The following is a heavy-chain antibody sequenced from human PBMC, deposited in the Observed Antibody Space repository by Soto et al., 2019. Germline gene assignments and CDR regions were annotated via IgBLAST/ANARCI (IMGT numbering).Heavy chain of an antibody. CDR1: GYIFSSYG. J-gene: IGHJ4*02. D-gene: IGHD3-22*01. Sequence: QVQLVQSGPEVKNPGASVKVSCKASGYIFSSYGLTWVRQAPGQGLEWMGWISAYNGNTYYAQKFHDRVTLTTDTSPSTASMELRSLRADDKAVDFCARDSSSGHIDDWGQGTLVTVSS. V-gene: IGHV1-18*01. CDR3: ARDSSSGHIDD. CDR2: ISAYNGNT.